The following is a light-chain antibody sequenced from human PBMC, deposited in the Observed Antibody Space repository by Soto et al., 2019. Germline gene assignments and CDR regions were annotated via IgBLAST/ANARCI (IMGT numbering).Light chain of an antibody. CDR2: AAS. V-gene: IGKV1-27*01. Sequence: DIQMTQSPSSLSASVGGRVTITCRASQGISNDLDWYQKKPGKVPKLLIYAASTLKPGVPSRFSGSGSGTDFTLTISSLQPEDVATYYCQKYNSAPYTFGQGTKLEIK. CDR1: QGISND. J-gene: IGKJ2*01. CDR3: QKYNSAPYT.